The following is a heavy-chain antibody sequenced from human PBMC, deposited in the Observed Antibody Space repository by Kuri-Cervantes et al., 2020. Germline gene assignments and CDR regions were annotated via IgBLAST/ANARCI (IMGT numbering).Heavy chain of an antibody. J-gene: IGHJ4*02. D-gene: IGHD3-22*01. Sequence: AETLSLTCTASGGSISSYYWSWIRQPPGKGLEWIGYIYYSGSNNYNPSLKSRVIITFDTSNNQFSLKLSNLTAADTAVYYCGRGDDGSGYYYYYFDYWGQGTLVTVSS. CDR1: GGSISSYY. CDR2: IYYSGSN. CDR3: GRGDDGSGYYYYYFDY. V-gene: IGHV4-59*01.